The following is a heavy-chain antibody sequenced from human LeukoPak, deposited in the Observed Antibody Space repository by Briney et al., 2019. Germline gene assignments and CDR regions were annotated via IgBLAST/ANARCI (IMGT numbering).Heavy chain of an antibody. V-gene: IGHV3-53*01. J-gene: IGHJ2*01. D-gene: IGHD3-3*01. Sequence: GGSLRLSCAASGFTVSSNYMNWVRQASGKGLEWVSVINSGGNAYYADSVKGRFTISRDNSKNMLYPQMNSLRAEDTAVYYCARSQGGTMSLRHFDLWGRGTLVTVSS. CDR3: ARSQGGTMSLRHFDL. CDR1: GFTVSSNY. CDR2: INSGGNA.